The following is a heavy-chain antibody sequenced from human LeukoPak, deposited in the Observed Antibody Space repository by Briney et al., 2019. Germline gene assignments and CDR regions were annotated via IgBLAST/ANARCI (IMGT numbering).Heavy chain of an antibody. CDR2: ISYDGSNK. D-gene: IGHD3-10*01. CDR1: GFTFSSYA. Sequence: PGGSLRLSCAASGFTFSSYAMHWVRQAPGKGLEWVAVISYDGSNKYHADSVKGRFTISRDNSKNTLYLQMNSLRAEDTAVYYCARLGEWGLVSGSFDYWGQGTLVTVS. V-gene: IGHV3-30*04. J-gene: IGHJ4*02. CDR3: ARLGEWGLVSGSFDY.